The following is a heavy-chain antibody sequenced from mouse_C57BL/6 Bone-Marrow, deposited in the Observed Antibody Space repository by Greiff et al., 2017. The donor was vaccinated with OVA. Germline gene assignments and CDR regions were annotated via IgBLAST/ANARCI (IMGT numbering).Heavy chain of an antibody. CDR2: INPNYGTT. CDR1: GYSFTDYN. D-gene: IGHD1-1*01. V-gene: IGHV1-39*01. J-gene: IGHJ2*01. Sequence: EVKLVESGPELVKPGASVKISCKASGYSFTDYNMNWVKQSNGKSLEWIGVINPNYGTTSYNQKFKGKATLTVDQSSSTAYMQLNSLTSEDSAVYYCARSTYGSSPYYFDYWGQGTTLTVSS. CDR3: ARSTYGSSPYYFDY.